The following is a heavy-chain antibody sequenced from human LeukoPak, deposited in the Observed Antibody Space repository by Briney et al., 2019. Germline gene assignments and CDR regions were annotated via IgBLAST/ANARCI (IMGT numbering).Heavy chain of an antibody. Sequence: GGSLRLSCAASGFTFSNYAMSWVRQAPGKGLEWVSTIIGSGVSTYYADSVTGRFTISRDNSKNTLYLQVNSLRAEDTAVYYCAKNKGVPAALPFDPWGQGTLVTVSS. CDR3: AKNKGVPAALPFDP. J-gene: IGHJ5*02. V-gene: IGHV3-23*01. D-gene: IGHD2-2*01. CDR1: GFTFSNYA. CDR2: IIGSGVST.